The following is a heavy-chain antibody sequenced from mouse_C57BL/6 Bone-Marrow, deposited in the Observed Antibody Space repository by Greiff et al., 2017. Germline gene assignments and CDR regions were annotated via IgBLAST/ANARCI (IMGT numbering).Heavy chain of an antibody. J-gene: IGHJ3*01. CDR2: ISSGSSTI. V-gene: IGHV5-17*01. CDR1: GFTFSDYG. CDR3: ARPSLGRGFAY. D-gene: IGHD4-1*01. Sequence: EVKLVESGGGLVKPGGSLKLSCAASGFTFSDYGMHWVRQAPEKGLEWVAYISSGSSTIYYADTVKGRFTISRDNAKNTLFLQMTSLRSEDTAMYYCARPSLGRGFAYWGQGTLVTVSA.